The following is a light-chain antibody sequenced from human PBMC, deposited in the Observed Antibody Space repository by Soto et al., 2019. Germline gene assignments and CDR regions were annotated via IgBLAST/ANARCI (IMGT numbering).Light chain of an antibody. CDR1: QSVGSRF. CDR3: QQYGSSGT. J-gene: IGKJ1*01. Sequence: EIVMTQSPATLSVSPGEIATRSCRASQSVGSRFLAWYQQKPGQAPRLLISGTFSRATGIPDRFSGSGSGTDFTLTISRLEPEDFAVYYCQQYGSSGTFGQGTKVDIK. V-gene: IGKV3-20*01. CDR2: GTF.